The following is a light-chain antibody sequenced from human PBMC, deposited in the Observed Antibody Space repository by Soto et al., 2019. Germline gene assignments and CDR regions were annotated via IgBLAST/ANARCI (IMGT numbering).Light chain of an antibody. J-gene: IGLJ3*02. CDR3: GTWDDSLSAWL. V-gene: IGLV1-51*01. Sequence: QSVLTQPPSVSAAPGQKVTISCSGSSSNIGKNHVSWYQQLPRTAPKLLIYENVKRPSGIPDRFSGSKSGTSATLGITGLQAGDEADFYCGTWDDSLSAWLFAGGTQLTVL. CDR2: ENV. CDR1: SSNIGKNH.